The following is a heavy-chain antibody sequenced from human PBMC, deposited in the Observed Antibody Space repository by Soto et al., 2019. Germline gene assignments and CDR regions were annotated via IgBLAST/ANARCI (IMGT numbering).Heavy chain of an antibody. V-gene: IGHV3-30-3*01. CDR3: ARDYIVVVPAAILSP. CDR1: GFTFSSHA. J-gene: IGHJ5*02. D-gene: IGHD2-2*02. Sequence: WGSLRLSCAASGFTFSSHAIHFVRQAPFKGLEWVAVISYDGSNKYYADSVKGRFTISRDNSKNTLYLQMNSLRAEDTAVYYCARDYIVVVPAAILSPWGQGTLVTVSS. CDR2: ISYDGSNK.